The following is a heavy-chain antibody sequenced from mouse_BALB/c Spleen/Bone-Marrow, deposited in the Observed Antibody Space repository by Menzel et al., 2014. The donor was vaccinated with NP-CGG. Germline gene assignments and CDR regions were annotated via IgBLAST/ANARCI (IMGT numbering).Heavy chain of an antibody. D-gene: IGHD1-1*01. CDR1: DYSFTDYY. V-gene: IGHV1S34*01. Sequence: LVKTGASVKIPCKASDYSFTDYYMHWVKQTHGKSLEWIGYISCYNGATSYNQKFKGKATFTVDTSSSTAYMQFSSLTSEDSAVYYCARSEGIYYYGNSYALDYWGQGTSVTVSS. J-gene: IGHJ4*01. CDR3: ARSEGIYYYGNSYALDY. CDR2: ISCYNGAT.